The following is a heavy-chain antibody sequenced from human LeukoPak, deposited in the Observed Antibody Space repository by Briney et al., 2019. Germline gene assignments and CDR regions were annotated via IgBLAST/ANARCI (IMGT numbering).Heavy chain of an antibody. V-gene: IGHV3-21*01. CDR2: ISSSSSYI. Sequence: GGSLRLSCAASGFTFSSHSMHWVRQAPGKGLEWVSSISSSSSYIYYADSVKGRLTISRDNAKNSLYLQMNSLRAEDTAVYYCARAKTPVLRYFDWYGDAFDIWGQGTMVTVSS. J-gene: IGHJ3*02. D-gene: IGHD3-9*01. CDR3: ARAKTPVLRYFDWYGDAFDI. CDR1: GFTFSSHS.